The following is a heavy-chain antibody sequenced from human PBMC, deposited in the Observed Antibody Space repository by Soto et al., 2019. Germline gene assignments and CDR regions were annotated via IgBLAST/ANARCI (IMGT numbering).Heavy chain of an antibody. D-gene: IGHD3-9*01. V-gene: IGHV1-18*01. CDR1: GYTFTSYG. Sequence: QVPLVQSGAEVKKPGASVKVSCKASGYTFTSYGISWVRQAPGQGLEWMGWISAYNGNTNYAQKLQGRVTMTTDTSTSTAYMELRSLRSDDTAVYYCARDQGVLRYFDWLGSAFDIWGQGTMVTVSS. CDR3: ARDQGVLRYFDWLGSAFDI. J-gene: IGHJ3*02. CDR2: ISAYNGNT.